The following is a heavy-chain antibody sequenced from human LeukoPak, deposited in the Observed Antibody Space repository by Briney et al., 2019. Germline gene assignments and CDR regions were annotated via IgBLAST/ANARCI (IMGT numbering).Heavy chain of an antibody. CDR2: IHRSGSP. CDR3: AREILGGFNPGAY. J-gene: IGHJ4*02. D-gene: IGHD1-14*01. V-gene: IGHV4-4*02. Sequence: PSETLSLTCTVSLDSTTSNFWSWVRQPPGKGLEWIGEIHRSGSPNYNPSLQSRVTISIDRSRNQIALDLSSLPAADTAVYYCAREILGGFNPGAYWGQGTLVTVSS. CDR1: LDSTTSNF.